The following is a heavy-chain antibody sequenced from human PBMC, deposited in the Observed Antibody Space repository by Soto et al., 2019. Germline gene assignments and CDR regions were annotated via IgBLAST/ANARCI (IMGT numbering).Heavy chain of an antibody. CDR2: IYSGGST. CDR3: ARERLGQNYYDSSGYYFDY. V-gene: IGHV3-66*01. CDR1: GFTVSSNY. J-gene: IGHJ4*02. Sequence: GGSLRLSCAASGFTVSSNYMSWVRQAPGKGLEWVSVIYSGGSTYYADSVKGRFTISRDNSKNTLYLQMNSLRAEDTAVYYCARERLGQNYYDSSGYYFDYWGQGTLVTVSS. D-gene: IGHD3-22*01.